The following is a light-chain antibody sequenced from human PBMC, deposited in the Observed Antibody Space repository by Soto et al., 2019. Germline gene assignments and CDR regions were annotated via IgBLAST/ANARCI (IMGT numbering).Light chain of an antibody. CDR2: YDD. CDR3: AAWDDSLNVVV. Sequence: QPVLTQPPSVSEAPSQRVTISCSGSSSNIGNNAVNWYQQLPGKAPKLLIYYDDLLPSGVSDRFSGSKSGTSASLAISGLQSEDEADYYCAAWDDSLNVVVFGGGTKLTVL. J-gene: IGLJ2*01. CDR1: SSNIGNNA. V-gene: IGLV1-36*01.